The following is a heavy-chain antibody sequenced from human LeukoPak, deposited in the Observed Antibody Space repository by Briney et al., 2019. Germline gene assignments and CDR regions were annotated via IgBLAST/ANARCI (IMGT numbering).Heavy chain of an antibody. CDR1: GFTFSSYS. CDR3: ARDSRALPS. V-gene: IGHV3-21*01. Sequence: GGSLRLSYAASGFTFSSYSMNWVRQAPGKGLEWVSSISSSSSYIYYADSVKGRFTISRDNVKNSLYLQMNSLRADDAAMYYCARDSRALPSWGQGTLVTVFS. CDR2: ISSSSSYI. J-gene: IGHJ4*02.